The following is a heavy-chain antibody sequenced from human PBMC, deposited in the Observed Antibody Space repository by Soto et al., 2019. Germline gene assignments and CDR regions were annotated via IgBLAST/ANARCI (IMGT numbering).Heavy chain of an antibody. J-gene: IGHJ4*02. Sequence: QVQLVQSGAEVKKPGSSVKVSCKASGGTFSSDTISWVRQAPGQGLEWMGRIIPILGIANYAQKFQGRVTITADKSTSTAYMELSSLSSEDTAVYYCARTKKYCSGGSGYVDYWGQGTLVTVSS. CDR2: IIPILGIA. CDR3: ARTKKYCSGGSGYVDY. V-gene: IGHV1-69*02. D-gene: IGHD2-15*01. CDR1: GGTFSSDT.